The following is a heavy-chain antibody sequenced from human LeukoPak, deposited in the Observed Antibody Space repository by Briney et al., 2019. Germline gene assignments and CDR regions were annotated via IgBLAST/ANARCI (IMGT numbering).Heavy chain of an antibody. CDR1: GGSISSSSYY. V-gene: IGHV4-39*07. Sequence: SETLSLTCTVSGGSISSSSYYWGWIRQPPGKGLEWIGSIYYSGSTYYNPSLKSRVTISVDTSKNQFSLKLSSVTAADTAVYYCARDYRTNSIVGATSCFDYWGQGTLVTVSS. CDR3: ARDYRTNSIVGATSCFDY. CDR2: IYYSGST. D-gene: IGHD1-26*01. J-gene: IGHJ4*02.